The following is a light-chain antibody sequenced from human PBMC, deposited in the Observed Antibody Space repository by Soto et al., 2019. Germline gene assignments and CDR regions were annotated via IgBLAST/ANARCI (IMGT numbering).Light chain of an antibody. J-gene: IGKJ2*01. Sequence: DIQMIQSPSSLSASVGDRVTITCQASQDITLYLNWYQHKAGKAPNLLIHDVSTLETGVPARFSGRGSGTIFTLTIINLQPEDVATYYCKQYDSRPNTFGPGTKVDI. CDR2: DVS. CDR3: KQYDSRPNT. CDR1: QDITLY. V-gene: IGKV1-33*01.